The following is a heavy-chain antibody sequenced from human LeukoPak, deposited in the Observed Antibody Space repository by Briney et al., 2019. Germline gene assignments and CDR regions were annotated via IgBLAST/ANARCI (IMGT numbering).Heavy chain of an antibody. V-gene: IGHV3-23*01. CDR3: AKYCSSTSCYDYYFDY. D-gene: IGHD2-2*01. CDR2: ISGSGGST. J-gene: IGHJ4*02. CDR1: GFTFSSHA. Sequence: GGSLRLSCAASGFTFSSHAMSWVRQAPGKGLEWVSAISGSGGSTYYADSVKGRFTISRDNSKNTLYLQMNSLRAEDTAVYYCAKYCSSTSCYDYYFDYCGQGTLVTVSS.